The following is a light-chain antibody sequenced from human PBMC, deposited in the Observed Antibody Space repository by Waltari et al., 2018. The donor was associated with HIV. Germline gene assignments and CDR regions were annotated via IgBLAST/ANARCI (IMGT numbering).Light chain of an antibody. CDR1: QPVSSN. V-gene: IGKV3-15*01. CDR2: GAS. J-gene: IGKJ4*01. CDR3: QQYNNWPPLT. Sequence: EIVMTQSPATLSVSAGARATPPCRASQPVSSNLAWYQQKPGQSPRLLIYGASTRATGIPARFSGSGSGTEFTLTISSLQSEDFAVYYCQQYNNWPPLTFGGGTKVEIK.